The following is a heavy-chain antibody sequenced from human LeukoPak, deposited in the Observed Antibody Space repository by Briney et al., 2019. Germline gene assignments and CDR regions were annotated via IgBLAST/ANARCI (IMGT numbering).Heavy chain of an antibody. J-gene: IGHJ4*02. CDR1: GFTFSSYW. D-gene: IGHD6-19*01. CDR2: INSDGSST. V-gene: IGHV3-74*01. CDR3: ARDWWDSIAVATAD. Sequence: PGGSLRLSCAASGFTFSSYWMHWVRQAPGKGPVWVSRINSDGSSTSYADSVKGRFTISRDNAKNTLYLQMNSLRAEDTAVYYCARDWWDSIAVATADWGQGTLVTVSS.